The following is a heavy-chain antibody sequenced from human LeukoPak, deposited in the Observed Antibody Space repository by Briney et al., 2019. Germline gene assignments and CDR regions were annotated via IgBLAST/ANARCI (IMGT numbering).Heavy chain of an antibody. Sequence: PGGSLRLSCAASGFTFSGYWMSWVRQAPGKGLEWVANITQDGSEKYYVDSVKGRFTISRDNAKNSLYLQMNSLRAEDTAVYYCARGAGPLFDYWGQGTLVTVSS. V-gene: IGHV3-7*01. CDR3: ARGAGPLFDY. J-gene: IGHJ4*02. CDR2: ITQDGSEK. CDR1: GFTFSGYW.